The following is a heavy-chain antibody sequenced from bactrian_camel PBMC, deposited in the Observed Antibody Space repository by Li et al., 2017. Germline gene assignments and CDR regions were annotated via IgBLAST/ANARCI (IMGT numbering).Heavy chain of an antibody. CDR2: IGGSGPPYEP. D-gene: IGHD1*01. Sequence: DVQLVESGGGSLQAGESLRLSCVVSGFTSRGYCIAWFRQGPGKRREGIAAIGGSGPPYEPLVAESVRGRFMISGDNAKNTLYLQMNSLEPEDTARYYCAAINVCPVRLRPNWVPAFAYWGQGTQVTVS. CDR3: AAINVCPVRLRPNWVPAFAY. CDR1: GFTSRGYC. V-gene: IGHV3S31*01. J-gene: IGHJ6*01.